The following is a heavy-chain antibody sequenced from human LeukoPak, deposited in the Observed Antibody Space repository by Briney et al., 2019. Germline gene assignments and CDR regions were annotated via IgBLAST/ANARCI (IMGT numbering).Heavy chain of an antibody. V-gene: IGHV3-23*01. Sequence: GGSLRLSCAVSGLTFSRYAMSWVRQAPGKGLEWVSAISESGSGTYYADSVKGRFTISRDNSKDTLSLQMNSLRAEDTAVYYCAKDIAQGYTFGSIEQDYWGQGTLVTVSS. CDR3: AKDIAQGYTFGSIEQDY. CDR1: GLTFSRYA. D-gene: IGHD5-18*01. CDR2: ISESGSGT. J-gene: IGHJ4*02.